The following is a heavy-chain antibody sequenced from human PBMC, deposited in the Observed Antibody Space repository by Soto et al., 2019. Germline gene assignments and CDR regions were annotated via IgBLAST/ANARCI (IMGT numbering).Heavy chain of an antibody. CDR3: AREQGAHYDFWSGYYTDNYYFDY. Sequence: GALRVFCAASGFTFSRYWRHWVRQAEGKGLVWVSLINSDGSSTSYADSVKGRFTISRDNAKNTLYLQMNSLRAEDTAVYYCAREQGAHYDFWSGYYTDNYYFDYWAQGTLVTVSS. V-gene: IGHV3-74*01. CDR1: GFTFSRYW. CDR2: INSDGSST. D-gene: IGHD3-3*01. J-gene: IGHJ4*02.